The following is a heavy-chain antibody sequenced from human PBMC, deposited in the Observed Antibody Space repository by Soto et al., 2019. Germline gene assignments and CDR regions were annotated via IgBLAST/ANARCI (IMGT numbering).Heavy chain of an antibody. CDR1: GGSFSGYY. CDR3: ARTPGLYSYYYYYMDV. J-gene: IGHJ6*03. V-gene: IGHV4-34*01. Sequence: ASETLSLTCAVYGGSFSGYYWSWIRQPPGKGPEWIGEINHSGSTNYNPSLKSRVTISVDTSKNQFSLKLSSVTAADTAVYYCARTPGLYSYYYYYMDVWGKGTTVTVSS. CDR2: INHSGST. D-gene: IGHD1-1*01.